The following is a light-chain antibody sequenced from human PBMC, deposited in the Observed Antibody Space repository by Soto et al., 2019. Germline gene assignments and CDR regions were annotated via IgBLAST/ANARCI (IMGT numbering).Light chain of an antibody. CDR1: QSISNY. CDR2: AAS. J-gene: IGKJ3*01. CDR3: QQSYSTPLFT. V-gene: IGKV1-39*01. Sequence: DIQMTQSPSSLSASVGDRVTITCRASQSISNYLNWYQQKPGKVPKLLIYAASSLQSGVPSRFSGSGSGTDFTLTISSLQPEDFATYYCQQSYSTPLFTFGPGTKVDI.